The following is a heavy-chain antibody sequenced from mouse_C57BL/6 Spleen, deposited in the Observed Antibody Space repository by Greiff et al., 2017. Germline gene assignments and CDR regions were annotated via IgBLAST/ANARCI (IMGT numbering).Heavy chain of an antibody. D-gene: IGHD2-3*01. J-gene: IGHJ2*01. V-gene: IGHV5-16*01. Sequence: EVQRVESEGGLVQPGSSMKLSCTASGFTFSDYYMTWVRQVPEKGLEWVANINYDGSSTYYLDSLKSRFIISRDNSKNILYLQMSSLKSEDTASYYCARGSGDGFPFDYWGQGTTLTVSS. CDR3: ARGSGDGFPFDY. CDR1: GFTFSDYY. CDR2: INYDGSST.